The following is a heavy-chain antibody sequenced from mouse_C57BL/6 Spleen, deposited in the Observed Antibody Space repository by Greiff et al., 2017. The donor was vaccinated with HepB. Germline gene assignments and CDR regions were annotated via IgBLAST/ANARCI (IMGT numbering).Heavy chain of an antibody. D-gene: IGHD2-4*01. CDR3: AVYYDYDGCYFDV. V-gene: IGHV3-6*01. J-gene: IGHJ1*03. CDR2: INYDGSN. Sequence: EVKLQESGPGLVKPSQSLSLTCSVTGYSITSGYYWNWIRQFPGNKLEWMGYINYDGSNKYNPSLKNRISITRYTSKNQFFLKLTSVTTEDTATYYCAVYYDYDGCYFDVWGTGTTVTVSS. CDR1: GYSITSGYY.